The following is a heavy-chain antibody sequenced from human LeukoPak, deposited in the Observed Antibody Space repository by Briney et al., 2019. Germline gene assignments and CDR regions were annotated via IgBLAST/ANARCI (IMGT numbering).Heavy chain of an antibody. V-gene: IGHV3-23*01. CDR3: AVIYGDYDYFDY. D-gene: IGHD4-17*01. J-gene: IGHJ4*02. CDR1: GFTFSSYA. CDR2: ISGSGGST. Sequence: PGGSLRLSCAASGFTFSSYAMSWVRQAPGKGLEWVSAISGSGGSTYYADSVKGRFTISRDNSKNTLYLQMNSLRAEDTAVYYCAVIYGDYDYFDYWGQGTLVTVSS.